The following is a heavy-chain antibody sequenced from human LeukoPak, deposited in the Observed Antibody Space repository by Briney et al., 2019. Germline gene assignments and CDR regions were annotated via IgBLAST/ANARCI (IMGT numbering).Heavy chain of an antibody. V-gene: IGHV3-23*01. J-gene: IGHJ4*02. D-gene: IGHD6-13*01. CDR3: AKSGYSSSWPFDN. CDR2: ISGSGSTT. CDR1: GFTFSSYG. Sequence: GGSLRLSCAASGFTFSSYGMGWVRQAPGKGLEWVASISGSGSTTYYADSVKGRFTISRDNSNNTLHLQMNSLRAEDTAVYSCAKSGYSSSWPFDNWGQGTLVTVFS.